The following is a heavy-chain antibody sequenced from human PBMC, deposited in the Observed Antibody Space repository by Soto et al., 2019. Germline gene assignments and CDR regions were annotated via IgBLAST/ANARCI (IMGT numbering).Heavy chain of an antibody. CDR3: ARPSPFNSYSSGWFAVDF. J-gene: IGHJ4*02. CDR2: IYPGDSDA. CDR1: GYSFTSYW. Sequence: PGESLKISCKGSGYSFTSYWIGWGRQMPGKGLEWMGIIYPGDSDARYSPSFQGQVTISADKSISTAYLQWSSLKASDTAMYYCARPSPFNSYSSGWFAVDFWGQGTLVTVSS. D-gene: IGHD6-19*01. V-gene: IGHV5-51*01.